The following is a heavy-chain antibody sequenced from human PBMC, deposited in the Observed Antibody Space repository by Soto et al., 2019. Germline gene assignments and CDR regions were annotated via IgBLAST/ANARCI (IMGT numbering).Heavy chain of an antibody. V-gene: IGHV1-69*02. CDR2: IIPILGIA. CDR1: GCTFSIYT. Sequence: SVKVSCTASGCTFSIYTISWVRQAPGQGLEWMGRIIPILGIANYAQKFQGRVTMTRDTSTSTVYMELSSLRSEDTAVYYCARLTSSGWYVGVYWGQGTLVTV. CDR3: ARLTSSGWYVGVY. J-gene: IGHJ4*02. D-gene: IGHD6-19*01.